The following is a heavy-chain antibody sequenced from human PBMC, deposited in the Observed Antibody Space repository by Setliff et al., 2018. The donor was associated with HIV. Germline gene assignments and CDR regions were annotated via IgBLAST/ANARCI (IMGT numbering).Heavy chain of an antibody. CDR1: GYTFTNYD. D-gene: IGHD3-22*01. Sequence: ASVKVSCKASGYTFTNYDINWVRQAPGQGLEWMGWMNPNSGNTGYAQKFQGRVTMTRNTSTRTAYMELSSLRSEDTAVYYCARGDSSGYYADYWGQGTLVTVSS. CDR2: MNPNSGNT. V-gene: IGHV1-8*02. J-gene: IGHJ4*02. CDR3: ARGDSSGYYADY.